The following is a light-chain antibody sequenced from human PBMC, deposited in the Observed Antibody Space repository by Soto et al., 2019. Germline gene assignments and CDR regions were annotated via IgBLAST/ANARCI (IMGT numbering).Light chain of an antibody. CDR3: CSYAGSPRYV. CDR1: SSDVGGYNY. V-gene: IGLV2-11*01. Sequence: QSALTQPRSVSGSPGQSVTISCTGTSSDVGGYNYVSWYQQHPGKAPKVMIYDVSERPSGVPDRFSGSKSGNTASLTISGLQAYDEADYYCCSYAGSPRYVFGTGTKVTVL. CDR2: DVS. J-gene: IGLJ1*01.